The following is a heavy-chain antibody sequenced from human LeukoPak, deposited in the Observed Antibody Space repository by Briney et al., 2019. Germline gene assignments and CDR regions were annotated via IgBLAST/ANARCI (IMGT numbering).Heavy chain of an antibody. CDR1: GGSISSYY. V-gene: IGHV4-59*08. Sequence: SETLSLTCTVSGGSISSYYWSWIRQPPGKGLEWIGYIYYSGSTNYNPSPKSRVTISVDTSKNQFSLKVSSVTVADMATFYCARLQHPNRYIDVWGKGITVSISS. J-gene: IGHJ6*03. D-gene: IGHD2-8*01. CDR3: ARLQHPNRYIDV. CDR2: IYYSGST.